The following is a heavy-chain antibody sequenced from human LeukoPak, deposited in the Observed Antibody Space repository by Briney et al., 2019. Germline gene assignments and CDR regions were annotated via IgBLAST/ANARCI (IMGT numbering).Heavy chain of an antibody. CDR1: GFSFSPYW. V-gene: IGHV3-74*03. D-gene: IGHD1-14*01. CDR2: ISSDGSDT. J-gene: IGHJ4*02. Sequence: GGSLRLSCVGSGFSFSPYWMHWVRQDPVKGLVLVARISSDGSDTKYADSVKGRFTISRDNAKTTLYLQMNSLRAEDTALYYCARDQTELGPTTVDHWGQGTQVTVSS. CDR3: ARDQTELGPTTVDH.